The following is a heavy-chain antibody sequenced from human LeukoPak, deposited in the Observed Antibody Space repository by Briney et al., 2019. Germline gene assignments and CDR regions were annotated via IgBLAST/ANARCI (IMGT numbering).Heavy chain of an antibody. D-gene: IGHD3-9*01. CDR2: INPNSGGT. CDR3: ARVSLAYLDAFDI. V-gene: IGHV1-2*02. CDR1: GYTFTGYY. J-gene: IGHJ3*02. Sequence: ASVKVSCTASGYTFTGYYMHWVRQAPGQGLEWMGWINPNSGGTNYAQKFQGRVTMTRDTSISTAYMELSRLRSDDTAVYYCARVSLAYLDAFDIWGQGTMVTVSS.